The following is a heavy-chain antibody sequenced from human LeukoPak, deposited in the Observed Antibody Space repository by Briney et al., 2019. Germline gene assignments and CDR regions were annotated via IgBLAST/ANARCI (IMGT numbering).Heavy chain of an antibody. CDR3: ARPKTETGYDAFDI. J-gene: IGHJ3*02. D-gene: IGHD2-15*01. V-gene: IGHV5-51*01. Sequence: GESLKISCKGSGYSYNSYWIGWVRQMPGKGLEWMGIIYLADSDARYSPSFQGQVTISADKSINTAYLEWSSLRASDTAMYYCARPKTETGYDAFDIWGQGTMV. CDR1: GYSYNSYW. CDR2: IYLADSDA.